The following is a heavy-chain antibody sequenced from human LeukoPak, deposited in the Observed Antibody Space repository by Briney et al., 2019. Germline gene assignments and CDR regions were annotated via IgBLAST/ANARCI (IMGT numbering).Heavy chain of an antibody. CDR1: GYTFTSYD. V-gene: IGHV1-8*01. CDR2: MNPNSGNT. CDR3: ARAPVVPAASGHYYYYMDV. J-gene: IGHJ6*03. D-gene: IGHD2-2*01. Sequence: ASVKVSCKASGYTFTSYDINWVRQATGQGLEWMGWMNPNSGNTGYAQKFQGRVNMTRNTSISTAYMELSSLRSEDTAVYYCARAPVVPAASGHYYYYMDVWGKGTTVTVSS.